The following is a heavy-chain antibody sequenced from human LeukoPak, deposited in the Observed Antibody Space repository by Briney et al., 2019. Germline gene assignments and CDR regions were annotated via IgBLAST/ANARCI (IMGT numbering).Heavy chain of an antibody. CDR3: ARDCPLSLGLDYYYMDV. J-gene: IGHJ6*03. V-gene: IGHV4-61*02. CDR1: GGSISSGSYY. CDR2: IYTSGST. Sequence: SQTLSLTCTVSGGSISSGSYYWSWIRQPAGKGLEWIGRIYTSGSTNCNPSLKSRVTISVDTSKNQFSLKLSSVTAADTAVYYCARDCPLSLGLDYYYMDVWGKGTTVTVSS.